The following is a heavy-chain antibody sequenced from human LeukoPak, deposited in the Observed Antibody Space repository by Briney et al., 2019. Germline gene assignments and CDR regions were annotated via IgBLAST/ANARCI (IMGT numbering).Heavy chain of an antibody. Sequence: GGSLRLSCAASGFTFDDYAMHWVRQAPGKGLEWVSGISWNSGSIGYADSVKGRFTISRDNAKDSLYLQMNSLRAEDTALYYCAKDSRSYFDYWGQGTLVTVSS. J-gene: IGHJ4*02. V-gene: IGHV3-9*01. CDR2: ISWNSGSI. CDR1: GFTFDDYA. CDR3: AKDSRSYFDY.